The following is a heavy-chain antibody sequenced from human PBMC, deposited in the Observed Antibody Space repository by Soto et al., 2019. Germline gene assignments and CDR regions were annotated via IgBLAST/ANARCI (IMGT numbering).Heavy chain of an antibody. D-gene: IGHD1-26*01. V-gene: IGHV3-74*01. J-gene: IGHJ3*01. CDR1: GFTFSTFW. CDR3: ARVGATRPDAFDF. Sequence: PGGSLRLSCAASGFTFSTFWMHWVRQAPGKGLVWVSRINTDGSSTSYADSVKGRFTISRDNAKNTLYLQMNSLRVEDTAVYYCARVGATRPDAFDFWGQGTMVTVSS. CDR2: INTDGSST.